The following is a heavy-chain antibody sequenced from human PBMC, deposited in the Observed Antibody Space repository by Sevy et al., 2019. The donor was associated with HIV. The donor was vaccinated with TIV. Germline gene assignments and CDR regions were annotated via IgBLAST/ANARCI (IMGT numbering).Heavy chain of an antibody. J-gene: IGHJ3*02. D-gene: IGHD2-2*01. CDR3: ASRRFYCSSTSCYYAFDI. CDR2: ISGSGGST. CDR1: GFTFSSYA. Sequence: GGSLRLSCAASGFTFSSYAMSWVRQAPGKGLEWVSAISGSGGSTYYADSVKGRFTISSDNSKNTLYLQMNSLRAEATAVYYCASRRFYCSSTSCYYAFDIWGQGTMVTVSS. V-gene: IGHV3-23*01.